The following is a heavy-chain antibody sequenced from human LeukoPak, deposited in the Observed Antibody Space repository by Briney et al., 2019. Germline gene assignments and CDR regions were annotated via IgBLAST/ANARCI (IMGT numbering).Heavy chain of an antibody. D-gene: IGHD3-10*01. CDR2: ISWNSGSI. V-gene: IGHV3-9*01. Sequence: GGSLRLSCAASGFTFDDYAMHWVRQAPGKGLEWVSGISWNSGSIGYADSVKGRFTISRDNAKNSLYLQMNSLRAEDTAVYYCARSSLSNYYYYYMDVWGKGTTVTVSS. J-gene: IGHJ6*03. CDR3: ARSSLSNYYYYYMDV. CDR1: GFTFDDYA.